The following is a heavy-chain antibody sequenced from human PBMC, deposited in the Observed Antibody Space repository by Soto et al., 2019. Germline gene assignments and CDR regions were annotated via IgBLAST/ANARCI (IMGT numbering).Heavy chain of an antibody. CDR3: ARDGSMTISGRDDN. D-gene: IGHD3-3*01. CDR2: IGHDGNLT. V-gene: IGHV3-33*08. CDR1: GFTFRNCA. Sequence: QVQLVESGGGVVQPGRSLRLSCVASGFTFRNCAMFWVRQPPGKGLEWVAYIGHDGNLTLYADSVKGRFTISRDNSKNTVDLQMSRLRLDDTGSYYCARDGSMTISGRDDNWGQGTLVTVS. J-gene: IGHJ4*02.